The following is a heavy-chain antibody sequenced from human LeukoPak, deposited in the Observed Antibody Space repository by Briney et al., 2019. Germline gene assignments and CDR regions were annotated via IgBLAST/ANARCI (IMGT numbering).Heavy chain of an antibody. CDR1: GYSFTSYC. V-gene: IGHV5-51*01. CDR3: GMSGDRVPLQDDVFDV. D-gene: IGHD1-26*01. J-gene: IGHJ3*01. Sequence: ESLKISCKVSGYSFTSYCIGWVRQMPGKGLEWMGIIYPGDSGPTYSPSFQGQVAISVDKSINTAYLQWSSLQASDTAMYYCGMSGDRVPLQDDVFDVWGQGTMVNVST. CDR2: IYPGDSGP.